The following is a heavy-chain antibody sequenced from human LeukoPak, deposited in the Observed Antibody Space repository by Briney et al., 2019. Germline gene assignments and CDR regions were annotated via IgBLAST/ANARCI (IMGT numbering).Heavy chain of an antibody. CDR2: INHSGST. Sequence: PSETLSLTCAVSGGSFSGYYWSWIRQPPGKGLEWIGEINHSGSTNYNPSLKSRVTISVDTSKNQFSLKLSSVTAADTAVYYCARGLYWGEIDYWGQGTLVTVSS. CDR3: ARGLYWGEIDY. CDR1: GGSFSGYY. V-gene: IGHV4-34*01. D-gene: IGHD3-16*01. J-gene: IGHJ4*02.